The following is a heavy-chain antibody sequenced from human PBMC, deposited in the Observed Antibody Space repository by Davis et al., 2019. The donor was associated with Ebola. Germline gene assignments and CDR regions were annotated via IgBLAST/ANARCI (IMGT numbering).Heavy chain of an antibody. D-gene: IGHD3-3*01. CDR1: GFTFSSYS. V-gene: IGHV3-21*01. J-gene: IGHJ6*02. CDR2: ISSSSSYI. CDR3: ARDRGSARFLESLGMDV. Sequence: GGSLRLSCAASGFTFSSYSMNWVRQAPGKGLEWVSSISSSSSYIYYADSVKGRFTISRDNAKNSLYLQMNSLRAEDTAVYYCARDRGSARFLESLGMDVWGQGTTVTVSS.